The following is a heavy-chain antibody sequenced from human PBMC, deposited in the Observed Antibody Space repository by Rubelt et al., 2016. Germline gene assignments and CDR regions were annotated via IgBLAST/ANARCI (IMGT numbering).Heavy chain of an antibody. V-gene: IGHV3-53*01. Sequence: APGKGLEWVSVIYSGGSTNYADSVKGRFTISRDNAKNSLYLQMNSLRAEDTAVYYCARDNGVLWGQGTLVTVSS. CDR3: ARDNGVL. D-gene: IGHD3-10*01. J-gene: IGHJ4*02. CDR2: IYSGGST.